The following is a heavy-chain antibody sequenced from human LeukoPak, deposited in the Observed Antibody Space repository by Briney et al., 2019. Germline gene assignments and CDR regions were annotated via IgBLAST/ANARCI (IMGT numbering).Heavy chain of an antibody. CDR3: ARGTTYYYDSSGYGRHYYFDY. CDR2: INHSGST. CDR1: GGCFSGYY. Sequence: PSETLSLTCAVYGGCFSGYYWSWIRQPPGKGLEWIGEINHSGSTNYNPSLKSRVTISVDTSKNQFSLKLSSVTAADTAVYYCARGTTYYYDSSGYGRHYYFDYWGQGTLVTVSS. V-gene: IGHV4-34*01. J-gene: IGHJ4*02. D-gene: IGHD3-22*01.